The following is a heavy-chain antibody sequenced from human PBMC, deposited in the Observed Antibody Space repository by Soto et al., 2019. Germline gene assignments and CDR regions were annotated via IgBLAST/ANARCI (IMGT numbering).Heavy chain of an antibody. J-gene: IGHJ4*02. Sequence: GGSLRLSCGASGFTFSNYYMSWIRQAPGKGLEWVSCISSTGRAMYYADSVKGRSSVSRDNAQNSLSLKPNSLRVEDTAVYYCARSYSSGWEFDYWGQGTQVIVSS. CDR2: ISSTGRAM. CDR3: ARSYSSGWEFDY. D-gene: IGHD6-19*01. V-gene: IGHV3-11*01. CDR1: GFTFSNYY.